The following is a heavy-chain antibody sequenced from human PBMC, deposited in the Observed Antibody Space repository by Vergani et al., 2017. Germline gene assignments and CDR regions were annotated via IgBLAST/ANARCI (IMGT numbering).Heavy chain of an antibody. CDR1: GYTLTELS. Sequence: QVQLVQSGAEVKKPGASVKVSCKVSGYTLTELSMHWVRQAPGKGLEWMGGFDPEDGETIYAQKFQGRVTMTEDTYTDTAYMELSSLRSEDTAVYYCARGRYCSSTSCYYYYYYMDVWGKGTTVTVSS. D-gene: IGHD2-2*01. CDR2: FDPEDGET. CDR3: ARGRYCSSTSCYYYYYYMDV. J-gene: IGHJ6*03. V-gene: IGHV1-24*01.